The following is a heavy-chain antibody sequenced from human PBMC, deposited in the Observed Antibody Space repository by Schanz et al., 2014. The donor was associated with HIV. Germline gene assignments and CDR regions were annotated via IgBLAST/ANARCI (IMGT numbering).Heavy chain of an antibody. Sequence: QVQLVESGGGVVQPGRSLRLSCAASRFTFSSYGMHWVRQAPGKGLEWVAVIWFDGSNKYYADSVKGRFTISRDNSKTTLSLQMNSLRAEDTAVYYCGLTRPSGYGGSWYFDLWGRGTLVAVSS. J-gene: IGHJ2*01. CDR1: RFTFSSYG. CDR2: IWFDGSNK. D-gene: IGHD2-15*01. V-gene: IGHV3-33*01. CDR3: GLTRPSGYGGSWYFDL.